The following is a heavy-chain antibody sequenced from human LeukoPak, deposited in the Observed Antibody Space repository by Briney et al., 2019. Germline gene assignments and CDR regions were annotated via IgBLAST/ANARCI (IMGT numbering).Heavy chain of an antibody. Sequence: SVKVSCEASGGTFSSYAISWVRQAPGQGLEWMGGIIPIFGTANYAQKFQGRVTITTDESTSTAYMDLSSLRSEDTAVFYCARHPKSGYTGYESDYWGQGTLVTVSS. CDR2: IIPIFGTA. J-gene: IGHJ4*02. V-gene: IGHV1-69*05. D-gene: IGHD5-12*01. CDR3: ARHPKSGYTGYESDY. CDR1: GGTFSSYA.